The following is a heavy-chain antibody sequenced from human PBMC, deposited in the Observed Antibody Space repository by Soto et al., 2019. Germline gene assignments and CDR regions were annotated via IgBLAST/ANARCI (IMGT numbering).Heavy chain of an antibody. CDR3: ARALGDTGYYYPGDY. D-gene: IGHD5-18*01. J-gene: IGHJ4*02. CDR1: GYTSISYY. Sequence: ASVKVSCKASGYTSISYYMHWVRQAPGQGLEWMGMINPNGGSTSYAQKFQGRVTMTRDTSTSTVYMELSSLRSEDTAVFYCARALGDTGYYYPGDYWGQGTLVTGAS. CDR2: INPNGGST. V-gene: IGHV1-46*01.